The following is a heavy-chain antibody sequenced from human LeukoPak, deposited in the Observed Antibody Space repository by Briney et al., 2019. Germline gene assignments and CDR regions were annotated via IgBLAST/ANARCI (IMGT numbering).Heavy chain of an antibody. CDR3: ARGVSGADYNGDASGI. Sequence: SETLSLTCTVSGGSIGGGTYYWNWIRQHPGKGLEWIGYIYYSGSTYYNPSLKSRITISVDTSKNQFSLNLISVTAADTAVYYCARGVSGADYNGDASGIWGQGTMVTVSS. D-gene: IGHD4-11*01. J-gene: IGHJ3*02. CDR2: IYYSGST. CDR1: GGSIGGGTYY. V-gene: IGHV4-31*03.